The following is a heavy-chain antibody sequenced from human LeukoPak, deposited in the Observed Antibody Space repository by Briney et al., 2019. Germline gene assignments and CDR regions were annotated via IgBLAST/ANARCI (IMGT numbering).Heavy chain of an antibody. D-gene: IGHD6-19*01. V-gene: IGHV3-30*04. J-gene: IGHJ6*04. CDR2: ISYDGSNK. CDR1: GFTISSYA. Sequence: GGSLRLSCAASGFTISSYAMHWVRQAPGKGLEWVAVISYDGSNKYYADSVKGRFTISRDNSKNTLYLQMNSLRAEDTAVYYCARASTPSIAVAPPSGMDVWGKGTTVTVSS. CDR3: ARASTPSIAVAPPSGMDV.